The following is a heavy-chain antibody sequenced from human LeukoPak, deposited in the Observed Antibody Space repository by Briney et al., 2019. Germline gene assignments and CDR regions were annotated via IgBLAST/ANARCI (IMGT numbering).Heavy chain of an antibody. Sequence: KTSETLSLTCTVSGGSISSYYWSWIRQPPGKGLEWIGYIYYIGSTNYNPSLKSRVTMSVDTSKNQLSLKLSSVTAADTAVYYCTRGVAVAGSDAFDIWGQGTMVTVSS. CDR2: IYYIGST. V-gene: IGHV4-59*01. CDR3: TRGVAVAGSDAFDI. D-gene: IGHD6-19*01. CDR1: GGSISSYY. J-gene: IGHJ3*02.